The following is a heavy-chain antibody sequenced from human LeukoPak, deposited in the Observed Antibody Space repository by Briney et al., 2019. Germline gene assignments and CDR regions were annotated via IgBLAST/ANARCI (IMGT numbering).Heavy chain of an antibody. J-gene: IGHJ6*03. CDR1: GYTFTRYG. CDR2: ISGYNGNT. CDR3: ARDGGYCTNGVCFYYYYYMDV. V-gene: IGHV1-18*01. D-gene: IGHD2-8*01. Sequence: ASVRVSCKASGYTFTRYGMTWVRQAPGQGLEWMGWISGYNGNTNYAQKFQGRVTMTKDTSTSRVYMELRSLRPDDTAVYYCARDGGYCTNGVCFYYYYYMDVWGKGTTVTVSS.